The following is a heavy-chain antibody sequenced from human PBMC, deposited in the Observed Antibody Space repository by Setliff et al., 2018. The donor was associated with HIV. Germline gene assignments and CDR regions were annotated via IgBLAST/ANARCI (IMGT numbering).Heavy chain of an antibody. CDR2: FANDGST. CDR3: TRHLPVYYGSGVSYYFDY. CDR1: GDAISPYY. V-gene: IGHV4-59*08. J-gene: IGHJ4*02. D-gene: IGHD3-10*01. Sequence: PSETLSLTCSVSGDAISPYYWSWIRQPPGKGLEWIGYFANDGSTNYNPPLKSRLSISVDTSKNEVPLKLTSVTAADTAMYYCTRHLPVYYGSGVSYYFDYWGQGILVTVSS.